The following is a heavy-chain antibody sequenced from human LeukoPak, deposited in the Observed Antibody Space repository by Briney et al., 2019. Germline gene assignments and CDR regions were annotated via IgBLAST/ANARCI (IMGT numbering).Heavy chain of an antibody. CDR2: INHSGST. V-gene: IGHV4-34*01. J-gene: IGHJ3*02. Sequence: KPSETLSLTCAVYGGSFSGYYWSWIRQPPGKGLEWIGEINHSGSTNYNPSLKSRVTISVDTSKNQFSLKLCSVTAADTAVYYCARFLYYYDSSGSPFDIWGQGTMVTVSS. CDR1: GGSFSGYY. CDR3: ARFLYYYDSSGSPFDI. D-gene: IGHD3-22*01.